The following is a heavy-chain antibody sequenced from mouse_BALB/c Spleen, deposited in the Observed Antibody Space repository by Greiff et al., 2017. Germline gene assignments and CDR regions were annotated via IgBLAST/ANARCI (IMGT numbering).Heavy chain of an antibody. Sequence: DVHLVESGGGLVQPGGSRKLSCAASGFTFSSFGMHWVRQAPEKGLEWVAYISSGSSTIYYADTVKGRFTISRDNPKNTLFLQMTSLRSEDTAMYYCARGELSYFDYWGQGTTLTVSS. CDR2: ISSGSSTI. J-gene: IGHJ2*01. CDR3: ARGELSYFDY. V-gene: IGHV5-17*02. CDR1: GFTFSSFG.